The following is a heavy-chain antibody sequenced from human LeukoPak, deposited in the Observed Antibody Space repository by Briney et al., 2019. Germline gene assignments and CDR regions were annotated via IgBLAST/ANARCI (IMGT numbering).Heavy chain of an antibody. CDR3: VRGVGVSRFNYLDP. CDR1: GFTFESYT. CDR2: IWYDESNK. J-gene: IGHJ5*02. V-gene: IGHV3-33*08. D-gene: IGHD1-7*01. Sequence: HPGGSLRLSCAASGFTFESYTIHWVRQAPGKGLEWVAVIWYDESNKYYVDSVKGRFTISRDNSKNTLYLQMNSLRDDDTAVYYCVRGVGVSRFNYLDPWGQGTLVIVSS.